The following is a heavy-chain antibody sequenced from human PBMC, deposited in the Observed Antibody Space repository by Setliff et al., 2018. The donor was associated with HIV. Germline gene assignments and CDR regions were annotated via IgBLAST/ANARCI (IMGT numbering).Heavy chain of an antibody. Sequence: ASVKVSCKTSGYTFSGYFIHWMRQAPGQGLEWMGRINPQSGGTNFAQKFQGRVTMTRDPSISTAYMELSSLRSEDTAVYYCARDKTSRYYYTGSAYSDYFDFWGQGTLVTVSS. CDR3: ARDKTSRYYYTGSAYSDYFDF. CDR2: INPQSGGT. J-gene: IGHJ4*02. D-gene: IGHD3-10*01. V-gene: IGHV1-2*06. CDR1: GYTFSGYF.